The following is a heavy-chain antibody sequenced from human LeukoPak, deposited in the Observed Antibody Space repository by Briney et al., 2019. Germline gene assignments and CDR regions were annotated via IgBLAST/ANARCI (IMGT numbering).Heavy chain of an antibody. J-gene: IGHJ4*02. D-gene: IGHD3-10*01. CDR1: GGSISSSNW. CDR3: ARGSMVRGPRRFDY. Sequence: SGTLSLTCAVSGGSISSSNWWSWVRQPPGKGLEWIGEIYHSGSTNYNPSLKSRVTISVDKSKNRFSLKLSSVTAADTAVYYCARGSMVRGPRRFDYWGQGTLVTVSS. V-gene: IGHV4-4*02. CDR2: IYHSGST.